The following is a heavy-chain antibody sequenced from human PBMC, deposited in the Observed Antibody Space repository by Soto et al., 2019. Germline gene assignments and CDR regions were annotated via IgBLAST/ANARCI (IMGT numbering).Heavy chain of an antibody. CDR1: GGSISSGGYY. Sequence: QVQLQESGPGLVKPSQTLSLTCTVSGGSISSGGYYWSWIRQHPGKGLEWIGYIYYSGSTYYNPSLKCRVPIYVDRSMIRSSWRRSSVTAADTAVYCGGGRPPGYYNSASSDYGGQGTLVTVSS. CDR3: GGRPPGYYNSASSDY. J-gene: IGHJ4*02. D-gene: IGHD3-9*01. V-gene: IGHV4-31*03. CDR2: IYYSGST.